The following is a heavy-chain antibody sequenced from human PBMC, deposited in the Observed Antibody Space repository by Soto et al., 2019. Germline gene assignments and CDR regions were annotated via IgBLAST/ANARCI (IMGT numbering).Heavy chain of an antibody. V-gene: IGHV4-59*01. D-gene: IGHD3-16*01. CDR2: IYYSGST. CDR3: ARGRWGSSGAFDI. CDR1: GGSISSYY. J-gene: IGHJ3*02. Sequence: SETLSLTCTASGGSISSYYWSWIRQPPGKGLEWIGYIYYSGSTNYNPSLKSRVTISVDTSKNQFSLKLSSVTAADTAVYYCARGRWGSSGAFDIWGQGTMVTVSS.